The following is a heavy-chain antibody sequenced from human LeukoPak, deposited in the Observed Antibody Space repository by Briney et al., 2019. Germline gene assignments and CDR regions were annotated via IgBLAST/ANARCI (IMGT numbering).Heavy chain of an antibody. J-gene: IGHJ4*02. V-gene: IGHV3-48*02. CDR3: AREDDEYYDFWSGYYTGGVVDY. D-gene: IGHD3-3*01. CDR1: GFTFSSYS. CDR2: ISSSSSTI. Sequence: GGSLRLSCAASGFTFSSYSMNWVRQAPGKGLEWVSYISSSSSTIYYADSVKGRFTISRDNAKNSLYLQMNSLRDEDTAVYYCAREDDEYYDFWSGYYTGGVVDYWGQGTLVTVSP.